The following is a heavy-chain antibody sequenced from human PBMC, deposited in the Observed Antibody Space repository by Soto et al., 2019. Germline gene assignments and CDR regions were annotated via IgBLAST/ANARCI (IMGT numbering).Heavy chain of an antibody. CDR3: ARAEVDY. CDR2: MTSDGRTT. Sequence: VGSLRLSCAASAFTFGNYWMHCVRQAPGKGPEWVSRMTSDGRTTQYADSVKGRFTVSRDNAKNTLYLQMNSLRAEDTAVYYCARAEVDYWGPGTLVTVSS. CDR1: AFTFGNYW. V-gene: IGHV3-74*03. J-gene: IGHJ4*02.